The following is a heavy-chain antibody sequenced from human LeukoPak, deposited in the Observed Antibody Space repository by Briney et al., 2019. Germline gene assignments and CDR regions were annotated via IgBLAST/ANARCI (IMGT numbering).Heavy chain of an antibody. Sequence: SSETLSLTCTVSGGSISPYYWSWIRQPPGKGLEWIGYIYYSGTTNYNPSLKSRVTISVDTSKNQFSLKLSSVTAADTAVYYCARASGSGWPDYWGQGTLVTVSS. CDR2: IYYSGTT. CDR1: GGSISPYY. J-gene: IGHJ4*02. D-gene: IGHD3-10*01. CDR3: ARASGSGWPDY. V-gene: IGHV4-59*08.